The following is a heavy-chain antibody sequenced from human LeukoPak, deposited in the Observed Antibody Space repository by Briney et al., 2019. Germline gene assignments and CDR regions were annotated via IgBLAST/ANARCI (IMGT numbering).Heavy chain of an antibody. V-gene: IGHV4-34*01. D-gene: IGHD4-23*01. CDR2: INHSGST. CDR1: GGSFSGCY. J-gene: IGHJ6*03. CDR3: ARGGGNSMYYYYYMDV. Sequence: PSETLSLTCAVYGGSFSGCYWSWIRQPPGKGLEWIGEINHSGSTNYNPSLKSRVTISVDTSKNQFSLKLSSVTAADTAVYYCARGGGNSMYYYYYMDVWGKGTTVTVSS.